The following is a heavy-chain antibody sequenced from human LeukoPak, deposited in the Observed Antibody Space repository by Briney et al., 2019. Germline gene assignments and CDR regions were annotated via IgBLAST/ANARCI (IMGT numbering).Heavy chain of an antibody. Sequence: GGSLRLSCAASGFTFSSYAMHWVRQAPGKGLEWVAVISYDGSNKYYADSVKGRFTISRDNSKNTLYLQTNSLRAEDTAVYYCARAYSSGWYLRQNYFDYWGQGTLVTVSS. CDR3: ARAYSSGWYLRQNYFDY. V-gene: IGHV3-30-3*01. J-gene: IGHJ4*02. CDR2: ISYDGSNK. D-gene: IGHD6-19*01. CDR1: GFTFSSYA.